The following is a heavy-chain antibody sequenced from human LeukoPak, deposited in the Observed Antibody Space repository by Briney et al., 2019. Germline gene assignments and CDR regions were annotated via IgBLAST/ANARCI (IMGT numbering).Heavy chain of an antibody. V-gene: IGHV1-18*01. CDR1: GYTFTSYG. Sequence: ASVKVSCKASGYTFTSYGISWVRQAPGQGLEWMGWISAYNGNTNYAQKLQGRVTMTTDTSTSTAYMELRSLRSDDTAVYYCAREGSYYYDSSGYYVHDFDYWGQGTLVTVSS. D-gene: IGHD3-22*01. J-gene: IGHJ4*02. CDR2: ISAYNGNT. CDR3: AREGSYYYDSSGYYVHDFDY.